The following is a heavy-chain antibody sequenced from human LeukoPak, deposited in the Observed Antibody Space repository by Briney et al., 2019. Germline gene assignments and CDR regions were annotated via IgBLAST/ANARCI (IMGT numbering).Heavy chain of an antibody. D-gene: IGHD3-16*01. CDR2: IGGSGGKT. CDR1: GFTFSSYW. Sequence: GGSLRLSCAASGFTFSSYWMSWVRQAPGKGLEWVSGIGGSGGKTNYADSVKGRFTISRDNSKNTLYLQMNSLRAEDTAVFYCAKGARDYVWGALTTDFDYWGQGTLVTVSS. CDR3: AKGARDYVWGALTTDFDY. J-gene: IGHJ4*02. V-gene: IGHV3-23*01.